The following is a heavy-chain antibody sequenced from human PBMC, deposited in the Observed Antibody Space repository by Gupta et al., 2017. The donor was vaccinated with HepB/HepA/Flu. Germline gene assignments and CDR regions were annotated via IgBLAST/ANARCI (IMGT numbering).Heavy chain of an antibody. CDR2: INHSGST. V-gene: IGHV4-34*01. CDR1: GGSFSGYY. J-gene: IGHJ2*01. CDR3: ARVLDTAMDTYWYFDL. Sequence: QVQLQQWGAGLLKPSATLSLTCAVYGGSFSGYYWSWIRQPPGKGLEWIGEINHSGSTNYNPSLKSRVTISVDTSKNQFSLKLSSVTAADTAVYYCARVLDTAMDTYWYFDLWGRGTLVTVSS. D-gene: IGHD5-18*01.